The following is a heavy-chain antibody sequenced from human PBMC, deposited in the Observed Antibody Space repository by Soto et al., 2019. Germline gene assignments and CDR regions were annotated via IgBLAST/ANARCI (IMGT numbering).Heavy chain of an antibody. D-gene: IGHD6-19*01. CDR1: GGSISSSSYY. V-gene: IGHV4-39*01. CDR2: IYYSGST. Sequence: SETLSLTCTVSGGSISSSSYYWGWIRQPPGKGLEWIGSIYYSGSTYYNPSLKSRVTISVDTSKNQFSLKLSSVTAADTAVYYCATYASGSGWYAFDYWGQGTLVIVSS. CDR3: ATYASGSGWYAFDY. J-gene: IGHJ4*02.